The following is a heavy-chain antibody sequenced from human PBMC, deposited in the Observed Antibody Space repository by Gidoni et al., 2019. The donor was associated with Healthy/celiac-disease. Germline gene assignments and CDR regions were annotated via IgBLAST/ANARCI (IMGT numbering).Heavy chain of an antibody. J-gene: IGHJ3*02. CDR3: AKATIAVAGKVPHDAFDI. CDR1: GFPFSSYS. V-gene: IGHV3-23*01. Sequence: EVQLLESGGGLVQPGGSLRLSCAASGFPFSSYSMSWVRQAPGKGLEWGSAISGSGGSTYYADSVKGRFTISRDNSKNTLYLQMNSLRAEDTAVYYCAKATIAVAGKVPHDAFDIWGLGTMVTVSS. CDR2: ISGSGGST. D-gene: IGHD6-19*01.